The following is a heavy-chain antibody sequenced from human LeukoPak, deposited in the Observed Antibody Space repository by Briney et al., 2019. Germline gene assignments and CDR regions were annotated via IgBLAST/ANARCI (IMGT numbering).Heavy chain of an antibody. J-gene: IGHJ6*02. CDR1: GFTFSSYG. D-gene: IGHD4-17*01. CDR3: GRGYYGDYGYGMDV. Sequence: GGSLRLSCAASGFTFSSYGIHWVRQAPGKGLEWVAVIWYDGSNKYYADSVRGRFTISRDNSKYTLYLQMNSLRAEDTAVYYCGRGYYGDYGYGMDVWGQGTTVTVSS. V-gene: IGHV3-33*01. CDR2: IWYDGSNK.